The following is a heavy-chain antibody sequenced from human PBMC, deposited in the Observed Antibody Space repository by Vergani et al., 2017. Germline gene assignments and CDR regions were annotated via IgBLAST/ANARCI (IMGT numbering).Heavy chain of an antibody. V-gene: IGHV1-18*01. CDR1: GYTFTSYG. J-gene: IGHJ6*03. D-gene: IGHD3-9*01. CDR3: ARDAGLDDIFGYYYYYKDV. CDR2: ISAYNGNT. Sequence: QVQLVQSGAEVKKPGASVKVSCKASGYTFTSYGISWVRQAPGQGLEWMGWISAYNGNTNYAQKLQGKVTMTTDTSTSTAYMELRSLRSDDTAVYYCARDAGLDDIFGYYYYYKDVWGKGTTVTVSS.